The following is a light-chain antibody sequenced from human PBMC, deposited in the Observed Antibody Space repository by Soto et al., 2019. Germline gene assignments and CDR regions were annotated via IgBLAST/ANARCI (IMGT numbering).Light chain of an antibody. V-gene: IGKV2-30*01. CDR3: QQYGGSPRIT. Sequence: DVVMTQSPLSLPVTLGQPACIXXRSXQSLVYSDGNTYLNWFQQRPGQSTRRXXYKVSNRDSGVPDRFSGSGSGTDFTLIINRLEPEDVAIYYCQQYGGSPRITFGQGTRLEIK. CDR2: KVS. CDR1: QSLVYSDGNTY. J-gene: IGKJ5*01.